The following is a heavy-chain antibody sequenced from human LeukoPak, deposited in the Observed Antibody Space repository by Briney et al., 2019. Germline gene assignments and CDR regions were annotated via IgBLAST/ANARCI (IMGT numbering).Heavy chain of an antibody. J-gene: IGHJ4*02. Sequence: GGSQRLSCAASGFIVSSNYMSWVRQAPGKGLEWVSVIYSGGTTYYADSVKGRFTISRDNSKNTLYLQMNSLRAEDTAVYYCARKGTFGSYFDYWGQGTLVTVSS. CDR1: GFIVSSNY. CDR3: ARKGTFGSYFDY. D-gene: IGHD3-3*02. V-gene: IGHV3-66*01. CDR2: IYSGGTT.